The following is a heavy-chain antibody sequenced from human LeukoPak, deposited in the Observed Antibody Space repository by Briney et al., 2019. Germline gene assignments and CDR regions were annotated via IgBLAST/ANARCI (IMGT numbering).Heavy chain of an antibody. Sequence: GGSLRLSCAASGFTFNNYAMSWVRQAPGKGLEWVSVISGSGGSTYYADSVKGRFTISRDNSKNTLYLQMNSLRAEDTAVYYCAKDLRRGRITIFGVVPHPDAFDIWGRGTMVTVSS. CDR1: GFTFNNYA. J-gene: IGHJ3*02. CDR3: AKDLRRGRITIFGVVPHPDAFDI. V-gene: IGHV3-23*01. D-gene: IGHD3-3*01. CDR2: ISGSGGST.